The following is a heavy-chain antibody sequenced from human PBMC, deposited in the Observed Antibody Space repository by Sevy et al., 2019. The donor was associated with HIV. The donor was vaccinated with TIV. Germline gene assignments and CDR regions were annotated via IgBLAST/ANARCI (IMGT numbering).Heavy chain of an antibody. D-gene: IGHD6-19*01. CDR2: IKQDGSEK. V-gene: IGHV3-7*01. CDR3: ARDSSGFGDY. J-gene: IGHJ4*02. Sequence: GALRLSCTASGFTFSSYWMSWVRQAPGKGLEWVANIKQDGSEKYYVDCVKGRFTISRDNAKSSLCLQMNSLRAEDTAVYYCARDSSGFGDYWGQGTLVTVSS. CDR1: GFTFSSYW.